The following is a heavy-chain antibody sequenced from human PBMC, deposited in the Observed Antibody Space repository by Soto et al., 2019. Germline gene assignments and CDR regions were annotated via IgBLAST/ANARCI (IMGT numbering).Heavy chain of an antibody. CDR3: ATGGQGVVVNVVGGCDY. CDR2: ISGSGGST. J-gene: IGHJ4*02. CDR1: GFTFNSYA. V-gene: IGHV3-23*01. Sequence: EVQLLESGGGLVQPGGSLRLSCAASGFTFNSYAMYWVRQAPGKGLEWVSAISGSGGSTYYADSVKGRFTISRDNSKNTLYLQMNSLRAEDTAVYYCATGGQGVVVNVVGGCDYWGQGTLVTVSS. D-gene: IGHD3-3*01.